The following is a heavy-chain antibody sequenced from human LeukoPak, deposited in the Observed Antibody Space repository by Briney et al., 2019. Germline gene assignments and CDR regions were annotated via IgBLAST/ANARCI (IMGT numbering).Heavy chain of an antibody. CDR2: ISWNSGSI. Sequence: GRSLRLSCAASGFTFDDYAMHWVRQAPGKGLEWVSGISWNSGSIGYADSVKGRFTISRDNAKNSLYLQVNSLRAEDTALYYCAXDTYTAMVMGDESGPFDYWGQGTLVTVSS. CDR3: AXDTYTAMVMGDESGPFDY. V-gene: IGHV3-9*01. D-gene: IGHD5-18*01. CDR1: GFTFDDYA. J-gene: IGHJ4*02.